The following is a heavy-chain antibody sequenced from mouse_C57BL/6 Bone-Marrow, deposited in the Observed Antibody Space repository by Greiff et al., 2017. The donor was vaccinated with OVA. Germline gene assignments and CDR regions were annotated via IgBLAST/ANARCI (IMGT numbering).Heavy chain of an antibody. CDR2: IYPYNGVS. V-gene: IGHV1-31*01. Sequence: EVKLVESGPELVKPGASVKISCKASGYSFTGYYMHWVKQSHGNILDWIGYIYPYNGVSSYNQKFKGKATLTVDKSSSTAYMELRSLTSEDSAVYYCATTVVAGAMDYWGQGTSVTVSS. CDR1: GYSFTGYY. D-gene: IGHD1-1*01. CDR3: ATTVVAGAMDY. J-gene: IGHJ4*01.